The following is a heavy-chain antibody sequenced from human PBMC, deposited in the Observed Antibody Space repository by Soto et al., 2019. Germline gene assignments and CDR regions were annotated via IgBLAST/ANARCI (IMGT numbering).Heavy chain of an antibody. CDR2: IYHSGST. CDR1: GCSISSGGYS. J-gene: IGHJ4*02. Sequence: SETLSLTCAASGCSISSGGYSWSWIRQPPGKGLEWIGYIYHSGSTYYNPSLKSRVTISVDRSKNQFSLKLSSVTAADTAVYYCARVPDYWGQGTLVTVSS. V-gene: IGHV4-30-2*01. CDR3: ARVPDY.